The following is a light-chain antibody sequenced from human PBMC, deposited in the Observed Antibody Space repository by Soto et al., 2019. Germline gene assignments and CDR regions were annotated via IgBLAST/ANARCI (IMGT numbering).Light chain of an antibody. CDR2: EVS. Sequence: QSALTQPASVSGSPGQSITISCTGTSSDVGSYDLVSWYQQHPGKAPRLMIYEVSKRPSGISNRFSGSKSGNTASLTISGLQADDEADYFCCSYAGSRKVFGTGNKVTVL. CDR1: SSDVGSYDL. V-gene: IGLV2-23*02. CDR3: CSYAGSRKV. J-gene: IGLJ1*01.